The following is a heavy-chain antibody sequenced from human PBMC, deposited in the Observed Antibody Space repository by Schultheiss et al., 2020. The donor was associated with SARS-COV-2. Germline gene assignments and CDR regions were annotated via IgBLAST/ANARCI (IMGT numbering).Heavy chain of an antibody. V-gene: IGHV1-46*01. J-gene: IGHJ4*02. Sequence: ASVKVSCKASGYTFTSYDINWVRQAPGQGLEWMGIINPSGGSTSYAQKFQGRVTMTRDTSTSTVYMELSSLRSEDTAVYYCARGARGYSYEDPGDYWGQGTLVTVSS. CDR3: ARGARGYSYEDPGDY. CDR2: INPSGGST. D-gene: IGHD5-18*01. CDR1: GYTFTSYD.